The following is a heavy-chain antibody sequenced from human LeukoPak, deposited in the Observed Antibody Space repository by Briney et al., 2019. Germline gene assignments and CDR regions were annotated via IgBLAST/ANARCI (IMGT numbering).Heavy chain of an antibody. CDR1: GFTFSDYY. CDR2: ISSSGSTI. D-gene: IGHD3-22*01. V-gene: IGHV3-11*04. Sequence: GGSLRLSCAASGFTFSDYYMSWIRQAPGKGLEWVSYISSSGSTIYYADSVKGRFTISRDNAKNSLYLQMNSLRAEDTAVYYCARDRYDSSGYYCISNYWGQGTLVTVSS. CDR3: ARDRYDSSGYYCISNY. J-gene: IGHJ4*02.